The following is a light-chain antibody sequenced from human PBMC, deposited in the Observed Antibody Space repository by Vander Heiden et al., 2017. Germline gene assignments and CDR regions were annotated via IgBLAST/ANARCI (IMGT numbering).Light chain of an antibody. V-gene: IGKV3-20*01. J-gene: IGKJ2*02. CDR2: GAS. Sequence: EMVLTQSPGTLSLYPGERATLSCRASQSVSSNYLAWYQQKPGQAPRLLIYGASSRAIGIPDRFTGSGSGTDFTLTISRLEPDDSAVYYCQQYESSPPCSFGQRTKLEIK. CDR3: QQYESSPPCS. CDR1: QSVSSNY.